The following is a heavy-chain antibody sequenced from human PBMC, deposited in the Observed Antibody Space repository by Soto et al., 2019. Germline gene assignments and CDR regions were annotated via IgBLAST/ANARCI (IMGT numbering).Heavy chain of an antibody. J-gene: IGHJ4*02. D-gene: IGHD3-3*01. V-gene: IGHV3-7*01. Sequence: EVQLVESGGGLVQPGGSLRLSCAASGFTFSSYWMSWVRQAPGKGLEWVANIKQDGSEKYYVDSVKGRFTISRDNAKNSLYLQMNSLRAEDTAVYYCARDASDSRFWSGYLYYFDYWGQGTLVTVSS. CDR1: GFTFSSYW. CDR3: ARDASDSRFWSGYLYYFDY. CDR2: IKQDGSEK.